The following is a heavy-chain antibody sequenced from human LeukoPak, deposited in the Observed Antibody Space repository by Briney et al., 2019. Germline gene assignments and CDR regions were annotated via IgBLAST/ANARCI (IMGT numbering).Heavy chain of an antibody. V-gene: IGHV3-49*04. D-gene: IGHD2-21*01. CDR2: IRSKAYGGTT. CDR3: AKESSLLVLWYGDYFDY. CDR1: GFTFGDYS. J-gene: IGHJ4*02. Sequence: GGSLRLSCTASGFTFGDYSMNWVRQAPGKGLEWVGFIRSKAYGGTTEYAASVKGRFTISRDDSKSVAYLQMNSLRAEDTAVYYCAKESSLLVLWYGDYFDYWGQGTLVTVSS.